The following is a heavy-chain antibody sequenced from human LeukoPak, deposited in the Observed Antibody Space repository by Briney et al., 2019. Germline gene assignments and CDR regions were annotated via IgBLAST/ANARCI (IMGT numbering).Heavy chain of an antibody. D-gene: IGHD3-22*01. CDR3: ASFLSSGYYYLPNY. J-gene: IGHJ4*02. CDR1: GGSISSSSYY. CDR2: IYYSGST. V-gene: IGHV4-39*01. Sequence: KSSETLSLTCTVSGGSISSSSYYWGWIRQPPGKGLEWIGSIYYSGSTYYNPSLKTRVTISVDTSKNQFSLKLSSVPAADPAVSYCASFLSSGYYYLPNYWGQGTLVTVSS.